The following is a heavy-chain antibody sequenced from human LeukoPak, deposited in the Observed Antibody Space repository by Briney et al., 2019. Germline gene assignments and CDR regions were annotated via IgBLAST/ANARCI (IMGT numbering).Heavy chain of an antibody. CDR2: ISGSGGST. Sequence: GGSLRLSCVASGFTFSTYGMSWVRQAPGKGLEWVSAISGSGGSTVYVDSVKGRFTISRDNSKNTLYLQMNSLRAEDTAVYYCAKDGHGSGSSYSDYWGQGTLVTVSS. V-gene: IGHV3-23*01. CDR1: GFTFSTYG. J-gene: IGHJ4*02. CDR3: AKDGHGSGSSYSDY. D-gene: IGHD3-10*01.